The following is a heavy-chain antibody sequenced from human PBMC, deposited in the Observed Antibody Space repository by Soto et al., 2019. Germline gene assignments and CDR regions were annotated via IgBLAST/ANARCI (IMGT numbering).Heavy chain of an antibody. CDR2: ISYDGSNK. V-gene: IGHV3-30-3*01. D-gene: IGHD3-3*01. Sequence: GGSLRLSCAASGFTFSSYAMHWVRQAPGKXLEWVAVISYDGSNKYYADSVKGRFTISRDNSKNALYLQMNSLRAEDTAVYYCARGQRITIFGVATKWFDPWGQGTLVTVSS. CDR3: ARGQRITIFGVATKWFDP. CDR1: GFTFSSYA. J-gene: IGHJ5*02.